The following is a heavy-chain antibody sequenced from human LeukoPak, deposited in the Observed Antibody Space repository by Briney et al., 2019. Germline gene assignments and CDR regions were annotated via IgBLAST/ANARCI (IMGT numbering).Heavy chain of an antibody. CDR2: ICYSGST. D-gene: IGHD7-27*01. CDR1: GGSISSYY. Sequence: KPSETLSLTCTVSGGSISSYYWSWIRQPPGKGLEWIGYICYSGSTNYNPSLKSRVTISVDTSKNQFSLKLSSVTAADTAVYYCARGTFANWGSVDYWGQGTLVTVSS. CDR3: ARGTFANWGSVDY. V-gene: IGHV4-59*01. J-gene: IGHJ4*02.